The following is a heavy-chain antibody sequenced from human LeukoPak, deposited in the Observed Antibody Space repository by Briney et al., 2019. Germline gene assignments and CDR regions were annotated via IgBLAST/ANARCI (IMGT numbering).Heavy chain of an antibody. D-gene: IGHD1-20*01. CDR1: GYTFTGYY. V-gene: IGHV1-2*02. J-gene: IGHJ6*02. CDR3: ARGSPDNSMWDYYYGMDV. Sequence: GASVKVSCKASGYTFTGYYMHWVRQAPGQGLEWMGWINPNSGGTNYAQKLQGRVTMTTDTSTSTAYMELRSLRSDDTAVYYCARGSPDNSMWDYYYGMDVWGQGTTVTVSS. CDR2: INPNSGGT.